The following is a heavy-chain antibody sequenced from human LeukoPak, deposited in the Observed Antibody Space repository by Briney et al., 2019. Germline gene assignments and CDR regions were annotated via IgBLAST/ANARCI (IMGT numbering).Heavy chain of an antibody. D-gene: IGHD2-21*02. J-gene: IGHJ4*02. CDR1: GDSITGYY. CDR2: IYYTGNT. V-gene: IGHV4-39*07. Sequence: SETLSLTCTVSGDSITGYYWGWIRQPPGKGLEWIGNIYYTGNTYYNASLKSRVTISVDTSKNQFSLKLSSVTAADTAVYYCAREVVTAIPLVGAGGAFDYWGQGTLVTVSS. CDR3: AREVVTAIPLVGAGGAFDY.